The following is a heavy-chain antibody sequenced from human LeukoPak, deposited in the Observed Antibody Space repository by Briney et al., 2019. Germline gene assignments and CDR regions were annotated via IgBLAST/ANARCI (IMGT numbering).Heavy chain of an antibody. Sequence: PGGSLRLSCAASGFTFSSYGMHWVRQAPGKGLEWVAVISYDGSNKYYADSVKGRFTISRDNSKNTLYLQMNSLRAEDTAVYYCAKDLVVGDYVVDYYYGMDVWGQGTTVTVSS. D-gene: IGHD4-17*01. CDR2: ISYDGSNK. CDR1: GFTFSSYG. J-gene: IGHJ6*02. CDR3: AKDLVVGDYVVDYYYGMDV. V-gene: IGHV3-30*18.